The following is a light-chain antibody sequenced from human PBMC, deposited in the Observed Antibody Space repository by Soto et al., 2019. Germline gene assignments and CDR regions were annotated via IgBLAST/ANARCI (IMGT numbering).Light chain of an antibody. CDR2: GAS. Sequence: EIVLTQSPGTLSLSPGERATLSCRASQSIGSNYLAWYQQKPGQAPRLLIYGASSRAPGIPDRFSGSGSGTDFTLTISRLEPEDFAVYYCQQYGASPRTFGQGTKVEIK. CDR1: QSIGSNY. CDR3: QQYGASPRT. V-gene: IGKV3-20*01. J-gene: IGKJ1*01.